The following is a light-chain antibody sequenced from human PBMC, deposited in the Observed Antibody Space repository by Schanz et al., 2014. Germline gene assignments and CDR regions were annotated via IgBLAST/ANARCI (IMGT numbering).Light chain of an antibody. J-gene: IGKJ3*01. V-gene: IGKV1-39*01. CDR1: QSITTY. Sequence: DIQMTQSPSSLSASVGDRVTITCRASQSITTYLHWYQQKPGKAPNLLIYAASSLQSGVPSRFSGSGSGTDFTLTISRLEPEDFAVYYCQQYGSSPEITFGPGTKVDIK. CDR3: QQYGSSPEIT. CDR2: AAS.